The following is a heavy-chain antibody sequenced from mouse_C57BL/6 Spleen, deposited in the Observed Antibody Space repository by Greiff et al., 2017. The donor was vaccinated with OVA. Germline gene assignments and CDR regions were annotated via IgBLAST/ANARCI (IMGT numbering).Heavy chain of an antibody. V-gene: IGHV1-63*01. D-gene: IGHD2-2*01. Sequence: VKLQESGAELVRPGTSVKMSSKASGYTFTNYWIGWAKQRPGHGLEWIGDIYPGGGYTNYNEKFKGKATLTADKSSSTAYMQFSSLTSEDSAIYYCARGDGYDSLYAMDYWGQGTSVTVSS. CDR2: IYPGGGYT. J-gene: IGHJ4*01. CDR1: GYTFTNYW. CDR3: ARGDGYDSLYAMDY.